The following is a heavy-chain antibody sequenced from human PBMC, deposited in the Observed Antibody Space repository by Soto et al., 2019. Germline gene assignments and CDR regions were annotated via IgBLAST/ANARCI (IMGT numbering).Heavy chain of an antibody. CDR2: ISSSSSYI. CDR1: GFTFSSYS. Sequence: GGSLRLSCAASGFTFSSYSMNWVRQAPGKXLEWVSSISSSSSYIYYADSVKGRFTISRDNAKNSLYLQMNSLRAEDTAVYYCARGNEYYDSSGPNWFDPWGQGALVTVSS. V-gene: IGHV3-21*01. CDR3: ARGNEYYDSSGPNWFDP. D-gene: IGHD3-22*01. J-gene: IGHJ5*02.